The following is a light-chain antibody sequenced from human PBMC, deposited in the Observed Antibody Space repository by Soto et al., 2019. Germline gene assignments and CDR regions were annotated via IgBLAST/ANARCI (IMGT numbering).Light chain of an antibody. CDR1: SSDVGDHNS. Sequence: QSALTKPASVSGSPGQSITISCTGTSSDVGDHNSVSWYQQQPGKAPKLMIYAVSNRPSGVSNRFSGSKSGNTASLTISGLQAEDEADYYCGSYTTSITVIFGGGTKLTVL. CDR3: GSYTTSITVI. CDR2: AVS. J-gene: IGLJ2*01. V-gene: IGLV2-14*03.